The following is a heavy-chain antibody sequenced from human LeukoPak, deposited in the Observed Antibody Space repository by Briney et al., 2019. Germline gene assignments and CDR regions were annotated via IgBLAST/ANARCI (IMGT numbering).Heavy chain of an antibody. CDR1: GGTFSSYA. V-gene: IGHV1-69*13. D-gene: IGHD3-10*01. CDR3: ARWRASGGYYYYYYYMDV. CDR2: IIPIFGTA. J-gene: IGHJ6*03. Sequence: SVKVSCKASGGTFSSYAISWVRQAPGQGLEWMGGIIPIFGTANYAQKFQGRVTITADESTSTAYMELSSLRSEDTAVYYCARWRASGGYYYYYYYMDVWGKGTTVTVSS.